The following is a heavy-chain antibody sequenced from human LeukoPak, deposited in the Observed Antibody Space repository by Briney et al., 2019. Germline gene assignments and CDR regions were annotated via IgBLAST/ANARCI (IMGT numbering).Heavy chain of an antibody. D-gene: IGHD5-18*01. CDR3: ARGSRYSYGVFDY. J-gene: IGHJ4*02. CDR1: GGSISSYY. V-gene: IGHV4-59*08. CDR2: IYYSGST. Sequence: PSETLSLTCTVSGGSISSYYWSWIRQPPGKGLEWIGYIYYSGSTNYNPSLKSRVTISVDTSKNQFSLKLSSVTAADTAVYYCARGSRYSYGVFDYWGQGTLVTVSS.